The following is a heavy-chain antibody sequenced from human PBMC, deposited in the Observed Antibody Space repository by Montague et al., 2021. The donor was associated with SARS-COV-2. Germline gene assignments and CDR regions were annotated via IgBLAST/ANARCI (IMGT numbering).Heavy chain of an antibody. CDR2: NT. J-gene: IGHJ5*02. D-gene: IGHD1-1*01. CDR3: STRLTGLEPPCDP. V-gene: IGHV4-39*01. Sequence: NTMYNPSLKSRVTISVDTSKNQFSLHLNLVTAADTAVYYCSTRLTGLEPPCDPWGQGTMVIVSS.